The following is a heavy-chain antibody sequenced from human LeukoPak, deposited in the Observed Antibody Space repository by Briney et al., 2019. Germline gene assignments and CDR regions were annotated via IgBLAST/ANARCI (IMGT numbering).Heavy chain of an antibody. D-gene: IGHD3-3*01. CDR3: AKNPRYDFWSGYPQHVDY. Sequence: GGSLRLSCVVSGFTFSDYAMSWVRQAPGKGLEWVSAISGSGGSTYYADSVKGRFTISRDNSKNTLYLQMNSLRAEDTAVYYCAKNPRYDFWSGYPQHVDYWGQGTLVTVSS. CDR1: GFTFSDYA. J-gene: IGHJ4*02. V-gene: IGHV3-23*01. CDR2: ISGSGGST.